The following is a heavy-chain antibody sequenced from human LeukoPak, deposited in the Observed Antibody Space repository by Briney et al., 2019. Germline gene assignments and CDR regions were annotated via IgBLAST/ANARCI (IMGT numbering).Heavy chain of an antibody. CDR3: ARVKGYYDFWSGQNYGMDV. V-gene: IGHV4-30-4*01. CDR1: GGSISSGDYY. J-gene: IGHJ6*02. D-gene: IGHD3-3*01. CDR2: IYYSGST. Sequence: ASETLSLTCTVSGGSISSGDYYWSWIRQPPGKGLEWIGYIYYSGSTYYNPSLKSRVTISVDTSKNQFSLKLSSVTAADTAAYYCARVKGYYDFWSGQNYGMDVWGQGTTVTVSS.